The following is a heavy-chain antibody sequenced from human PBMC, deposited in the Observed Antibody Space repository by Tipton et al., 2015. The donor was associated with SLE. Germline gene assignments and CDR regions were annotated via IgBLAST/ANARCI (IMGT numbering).Heavy chain of an antibody. CDR1: GASITRGSYY. D-gene: IGHD2-8*01. CDR3: VRLRSKVLIDY. Sequence: TLSLICTVSGASITRGSYYWSWIRQPAGKGLEWIGRIYTGGSTNYNPSLKSRVTISVDTSKNQFSLEVRSVTAADTAVYYCVRLRSKVLIDYWGQGTLVTVSS. J-gene: IGHJ4*02. V-gene: IGHV4-61*02. CDR2: IYTGGST.